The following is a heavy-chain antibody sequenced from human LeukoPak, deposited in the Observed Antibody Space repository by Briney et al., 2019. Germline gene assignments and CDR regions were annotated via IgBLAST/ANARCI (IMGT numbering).Heavy chain of an antibody. Sequence: GGSLRLSCAASGFPFSDYGMYWVRQAPGKGLERLAVISHDGSNKHYADSVKGRITISRDNAKNTLYLQMNSLRAEDTAVYYCARGADSGYSSDNWGQGTLVSVSS. V-gene: IGHV3-30*03. CDR1: GFPFSDYG. J-gene: IGHJ4*02. D-gene: IGHD3-9*01. CDR2: ISHDGSNK. CDR3: ARGADSGYSSDN.